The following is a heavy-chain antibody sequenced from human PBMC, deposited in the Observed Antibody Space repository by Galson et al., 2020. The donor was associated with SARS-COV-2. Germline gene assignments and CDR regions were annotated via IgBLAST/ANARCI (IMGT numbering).Heavy chain of an antibody. V-gene: IGHV4-34*01. D-gene: IGHD3-22*01. CDR2: INHTGTT. CDR1: GGSISNIY. CDR3: ARGLMIGGSFYGMDV. J-gene: IGHJ6*02. Sequence: QTLSLTCAAYGGSISNIYWTWIRQAPDKGLEWIGEINHTGTTNCNPSLKSRVTISADTSKNQFSLKVRSVTAADTAVYYCARGLMIGGSFYGMDVWGLGTTVTVSS.